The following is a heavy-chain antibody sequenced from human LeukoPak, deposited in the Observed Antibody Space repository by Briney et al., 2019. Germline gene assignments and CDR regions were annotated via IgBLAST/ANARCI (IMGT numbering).Heavy chain of an antibody. J-gene: IGHJ5*02. V-gene: IGHV4-34*12. CDR2: IFHSGTT. CDR3: ASFPMMVAATPNNWFDP. CDR1: GASFSGYY. Sequence: SETLSLTCAVYGASFSGYYWSWIRQPPGKGLEWIGEIFHSGTTSYNPSLKSRVSMSVDTSKNHFSLKLSSVTAADTAVYYCASFPMMVAATPNNWFDPWGQGTLVTVSS. D-gene: IGHD2-15*01.